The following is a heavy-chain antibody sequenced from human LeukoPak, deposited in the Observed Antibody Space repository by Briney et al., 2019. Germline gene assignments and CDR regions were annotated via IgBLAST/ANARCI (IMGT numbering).Heavy chain of an antibody. V-gene: IGHV3-30*02. CDR3: AKDIGGSGSALGY. CDR1: GFTFSSYG. J-gene: IGHJ4*02. Sequence: PGGSLRLSCAASGFTFSSYGMHWVRQAPGKGLEWVAFIKYDGINKFYADSVKGRFTISRDNAKNSLYLQMNSLRAEDTALYYCAKDIGGSGSALGYWGQGTLVTVSS. CDR2: IKYDGINK. D-gene: IGHD3-10*01.